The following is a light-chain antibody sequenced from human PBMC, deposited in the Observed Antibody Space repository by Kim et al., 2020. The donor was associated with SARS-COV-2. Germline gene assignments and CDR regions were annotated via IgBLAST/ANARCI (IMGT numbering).Light chain of an antibody. CDR1: QNISTY. CDR2: AAS. V-gene: IGKV1-8*01. J-gene: IGKJ3*01. CDR3: QQDSSYPFS. Sequence: AIRMTQSPSSFSASAGDRVTITCRASQNISTYLAWYQQKPGKAPKLLIYAASTLQSGVPSRFSGGGSGTDFTLTISCLQSEDFATYYCQQDSSYPFSFGPGTKVDIK.